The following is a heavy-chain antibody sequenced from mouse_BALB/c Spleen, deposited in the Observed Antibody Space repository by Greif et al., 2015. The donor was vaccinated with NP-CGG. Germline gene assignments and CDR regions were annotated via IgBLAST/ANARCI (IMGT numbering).Heavy chain of an antibody. CDR2: ISDGGSYT. V-gene: IGHV5-4*02. CDR1: GFTFSDYY. CDR3: ARDPY. Sequence: EVMLVESGGGLVEPGGSLKLSCAASGFTFSDYYMYWVRQTPEKRLEWVATISDGGSYTYYPDSVKGRFTISRDNAKNNLYLQMSSLKSEDTAMYYCARDPYWGQGTLVTVSA. J-gene: IGHJ3*01.